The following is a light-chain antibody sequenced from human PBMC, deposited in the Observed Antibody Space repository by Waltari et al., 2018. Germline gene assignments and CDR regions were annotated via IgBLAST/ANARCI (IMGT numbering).Light chain of an antibody. CDR1: QSISNW. CDR3: QQYNTYSS. J-gene: IGKJ2*01. V-gene: IGKV1-5*03. CDR2: KAS. Sequence: DIQMTQSPSSPSASVGDRVPITCRASQSISNWLAWYQQKPGKAPILLIYKASILKSGVPSRFSGSGSGTQFTLTISSLQPGDFATYYCQQYNTYSSFGQGTKLEIK.